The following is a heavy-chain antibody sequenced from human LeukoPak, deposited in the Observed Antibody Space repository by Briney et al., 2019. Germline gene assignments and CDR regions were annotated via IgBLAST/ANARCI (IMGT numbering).Heavy chain of an antibody. Sequence: PSETLSLTCTVSGGSISSSSYYRGWIRHPPGKGLDWFGSIYFSGTTYYNPSLKSRVTISVDTSKNQFSLKLISVTAADTAVYHCARDPGAAGAPFDYWGQGTLVTVSS. D-gene: IGHD6-13*01. V-gene: IGHV4-39*07. CDR2: IYFSGTT. CDR3: ARDPGAAGAPFDY. CDR1: GGSISSSSYY. J-gene: IGHJ4*02.